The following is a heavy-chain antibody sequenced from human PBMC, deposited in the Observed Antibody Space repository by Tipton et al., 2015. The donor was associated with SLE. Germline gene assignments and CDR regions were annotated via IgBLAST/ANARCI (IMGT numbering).Heavy chain of an antibody. Sequence: TLSLTCTVSGGSISSYYWSWIRQPPGKGLEWIGYIYYSGSTNCSPSLKSRVTISVDTSKNQFSLMLSSLTAADTAVYYCARAPTYSSGWFDYWGQGTLVTVSS. J-gene: IGHJ4*02. CDR1: GGSISSYY. V-gene: IGHV4-59*01. CDR2: IYYSGST. D-gene: IGHD6-19*01. CDR3: ARAPTYSSGWFDY.